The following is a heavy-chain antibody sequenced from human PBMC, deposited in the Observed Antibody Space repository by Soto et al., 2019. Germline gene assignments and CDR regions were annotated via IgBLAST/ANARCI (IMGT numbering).Heavy chain of an antibody. D-gene: IGHD2-15*01. Sequence: ASVKVSCTASGYTFTSYDISWVRQATGQGLEWMGWMNPNSGNTGYAQKFQGRVTMTRNTSISTAYMELSSLRSEDTAVYYCAIGYCSGGSCYRFDPWGQGTLVTVSS. CDR2: MNPNSGNT. J-gene: IGHJ5*02. V-gene: IGHV1-8*01. CDR3: AIGYCSGGSCYRFDP. CDR1: GYTFTSYD.